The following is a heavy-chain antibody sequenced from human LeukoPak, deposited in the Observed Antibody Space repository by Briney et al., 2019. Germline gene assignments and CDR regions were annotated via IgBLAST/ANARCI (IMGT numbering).Heavy chain of an antibody. Sequence: GGSLRLSCAASGLTFSSYAMSWVRQAPGKGLEWVSAISGSGSRTYYADSVKGRFTISRDNSKNTLYLRINSLRAEDTAVYYCAKEVVVSAAVGTVGFDPWGQGTLVIVSS. CDR2: ISGSGSRT. CDR1: GLTFSSYA. CDR3: AKEVVVSAAVGTVGFDP. V-gene: IGHV3-23*01. J-gene: IGHJ5*02. D-gene: IGHD6-13*01.